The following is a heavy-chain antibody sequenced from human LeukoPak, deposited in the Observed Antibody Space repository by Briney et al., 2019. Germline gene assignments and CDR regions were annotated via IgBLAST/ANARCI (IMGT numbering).Heavy chain of an antibody. V-gene: IGHV1-69*05. CDR3: ARARSYGFWFDP. D-gene: IGHD5-18*01. CDR2: IIPIFGTA. CDR1: GGTFSSYA. Sequence: ASVKVSCKASGGTFSSYAISWVRQAPGQGLEWMGGIIPIFGTANYAQKFQGRVTITTDESTSTAYMELSSLRSEDTAVYYCARARSYGFWFDPWGQGTLVTASS. J-gene: IGHJ5*02.